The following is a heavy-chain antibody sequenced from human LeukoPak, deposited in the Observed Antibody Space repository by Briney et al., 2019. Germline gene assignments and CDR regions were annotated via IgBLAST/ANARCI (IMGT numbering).Heavy chain of an antibody. J-gene: IGHJ4*02. V-gene: IGHV3-48*03. CDR3: ARDFGRWFFDY. CDR2: IRSSGSTI. D-gene: IGHD4-23*01. CDR1: GFAFSSYE. Sequence: PGGSLRLSCAASGFAFSSYEMIWVRQAPGKGLEWVSYIRSSGSTIYYADSVKGRFTISRDNAKNSLYLLMNSLRAEDTAVYYCARDFGRWFFDYWGQGTLVTVSS.